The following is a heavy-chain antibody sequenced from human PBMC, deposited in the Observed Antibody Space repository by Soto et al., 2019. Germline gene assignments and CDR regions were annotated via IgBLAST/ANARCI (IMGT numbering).Heavy chain of an antibody. CDR3: AKDRGYSSSWYYFDY. CDR2: ISGSGGST. Sequence: GGSLRLSCAASGFTFSSYAMSWVRQAPGKGLEWVSAISGSGGSTYYADSVKGRFTISRDNSKNTLYLQMNSLRAEDTAVYYCAKDRGYSSSWYYFDYWGQGTLVTVSS. CDR1: GFTFSSYA. D-gene: IGHD6-13*01. J-gene: IGHJ4*02. V-gene: IGHV3-23*01.